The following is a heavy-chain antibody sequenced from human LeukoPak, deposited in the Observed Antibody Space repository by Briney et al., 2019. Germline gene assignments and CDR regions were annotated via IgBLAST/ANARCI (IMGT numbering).Heavy chain of an antibody. CDR1: GGTFSSYA. CDR2: IIPLFGTA. CDR3: ARHAGPLGYCSSTSCLNWFDP. V-gene: IGHV1-69*05. Sequence: GASVKVSCKASGGTFSSYAISWVRQAPGQGLEWMGGIIPLFGTADYAQKFQGRVTITTDESTSTAYMELSSLRSEDTAVYYCARHAGPLGYCSSTSCLNWFDPWGQGTLVTVSS. J-gene: IGHJ5*02. D-gene: IGHD2-2*01.